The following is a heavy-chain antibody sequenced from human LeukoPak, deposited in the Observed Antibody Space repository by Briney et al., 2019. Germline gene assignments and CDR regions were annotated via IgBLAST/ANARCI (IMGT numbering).Heavy chain of an antibody. D-gene: IGHD2-2*01. CDR1: GFTFSSYS. CDR3: ASVRYCSSTSCLEGALDT. CDR2: ISSSSSYI. V-gene: IGHV3-21*01. Sequence: GGSLRLSCAASGFTFSSYSMNWVRQAPGKGLEWVSSISSSSSYIYYADSVKGRFTISRDNAKNSLYLQMNSLRAEDTAVYYCASVRYCSSTSCLEGALDTWGQRTLVTVSS. J-gene: IGHJ5*02.